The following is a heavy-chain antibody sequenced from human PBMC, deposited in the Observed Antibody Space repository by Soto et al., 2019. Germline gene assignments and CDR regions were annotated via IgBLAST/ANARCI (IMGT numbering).Heavy chain of an antibody. J-gene: IGHJ5*02. Sequence: SETLSLTCAVYGGSFSGYYWSWIRQPPGKGLEWIGEINHSGSTNYNPSLKSRVTISVDTSKNQFSLKLSSVTAADTAVYYCARVRPYYYGSGSNWFHPWGQGTLVPSPQ. CDR2: INHSGST. CDR1: GGSFSGYY. D-gene: IGHD3-10*01. V-gene: IGHV4-34*01. CDR3: ARVRPYYYGSGSNWFHP.